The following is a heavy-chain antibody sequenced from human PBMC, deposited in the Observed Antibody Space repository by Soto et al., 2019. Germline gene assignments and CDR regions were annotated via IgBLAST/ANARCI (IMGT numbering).Heavy chain of an antibody. CDR2: TYPGDSDT. CDR3: ARRGSNGIYYYYGMDV. V-gene: IGHV5-51*01. CDR1: GYSFTSYW. D-gene: IGHD4-4*01. J-gene: IGHJ6*02. Sequence: HGGSLKISCKASGYSFTSYWIGWVRQMPGKGLEWMGITYPGDSDTRYSPSFQGQVTISADKSISTAYLRWSSLKASDTAMYYCARRGSNGIYYYYGMDVWGQGTTVTVSS.